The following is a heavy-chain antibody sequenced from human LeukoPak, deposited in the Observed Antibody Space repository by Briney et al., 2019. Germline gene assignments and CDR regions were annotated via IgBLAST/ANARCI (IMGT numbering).Heavy chain of an antibody. D-gene: IGHD2-15*01. J-gene: IGHJ5*02. CDR1: GGTFSGYA. CDR2: IIPIFGTA. Sequence: EASVKVSCKASGGTFSGYAISWVRQAPGQGLEWMGGIIPIFGTANYAQKFQGRVTITADESTSTAYMELSSLRSEDTAVYYCARIVVVAAISWFDPWGQGTLVTVSS. CDR3: ARIVVVAAISWFDP. V-gene: IGHV1-69*13.